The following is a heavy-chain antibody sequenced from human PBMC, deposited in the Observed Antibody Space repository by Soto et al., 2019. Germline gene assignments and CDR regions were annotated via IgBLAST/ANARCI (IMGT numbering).Heavy chain of an antibody. CDR3: ARGIAEAHLGWFDP. J-gene: IGHJ5*02. Sequence: QVQLQQWGAGLLKPSETLSLTCAVYGGSFSGYYWSWIRQPPGKGLEWIGEINHSGSTNYNPSLKSRVTISVDTARNQFSLKLSSVTAADTAVYYCARGIAEAHLGWFDPWGQGTLVTVSS. CDR1: GGSFSGYY. D-gene: IGHD6-13*01. CDR2: INHSGST. V-gene: IGHV4-34*01.